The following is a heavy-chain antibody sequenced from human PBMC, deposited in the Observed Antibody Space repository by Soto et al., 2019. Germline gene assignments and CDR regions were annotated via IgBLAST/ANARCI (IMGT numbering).Heavy chain of an antibody. Sequence: EVQLVESGGGLVQPGGSLRLSCAASGFTVSSNYMSWVRQAPGKGLEWVSVIYSGGSTYYADSVKGRFTISRDNSXXTLYLQMNSLRAEDTAVYYCARDRVRAQLVGWLDYWGQGTLVTVSS. V-gene: IGHV3-66*01. J-gene: IGHJ4*02. CDR2: IYSGGST. D-gene: IGHD2-15*01. CDR1: GFTVSSNY. CDR3: ARDRVRAQLVGWLDY.